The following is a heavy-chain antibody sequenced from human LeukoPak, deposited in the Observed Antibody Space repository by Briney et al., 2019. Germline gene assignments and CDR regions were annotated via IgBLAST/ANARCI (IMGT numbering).Heavy chain of an antibody. V-gene: IGHV3-9*01. CDR2: ISWNSGSI. Sequence: GGSLRLSCAASGFTFDDYAMHWVRQAPGKGLEWVSGISWNSGSIGYADSVKGRFTISRDNAKNPLYLQMNSLRAEDTALYYCAKDTDWGQGTLVTVSS. J-gene: IGHJ4*02. CDR1: GFTFDDYA. CDR3: AKDTD.